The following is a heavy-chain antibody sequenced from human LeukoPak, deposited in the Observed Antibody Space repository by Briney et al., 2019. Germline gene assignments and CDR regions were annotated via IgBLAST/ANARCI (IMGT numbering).Heavy chain of an antibody. CDR1: GFTFRTYA. Sequence: GGSLRLSCSASGFTFRTYAIHWVRQASGKGLEYVSTIGSSGDRTYYADSVKGRFAISRDNSKNTVYLQMNSLRAEDTAVYYCAKPPNYGAYYYGMDVWGKGTTVTVSS. D-gene: IGHD4/OR15-4a*01. J-gene: IGHJ6*04. CDR2: IGSSGDRT. V-gene: IGHV3-64*04. CDR3: AKPPNYGAYYYGMDV.